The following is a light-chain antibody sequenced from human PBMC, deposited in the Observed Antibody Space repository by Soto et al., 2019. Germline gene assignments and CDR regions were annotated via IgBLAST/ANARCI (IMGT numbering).Light chain of an antibody. CDR3: QQYNDSPLT. Sequence: EIVMTQSPATLSVSPGERATLSCRGSQSVGSDLAWYQQRPGQTPRLLIYAASTRDTDIPDRFNGSGSGRDFALTISRLEPEDFALYYCQQYNDSPLTFGPGTKVDIK. J-gene: IGKJ3*01. CDR1: QSVGSD. CDR2: AAS. V-gene: IGKV3D-15*02.